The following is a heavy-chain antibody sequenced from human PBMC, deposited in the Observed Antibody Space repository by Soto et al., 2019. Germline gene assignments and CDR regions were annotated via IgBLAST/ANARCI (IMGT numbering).Heavy chain of an antibody. V-gene: IGHV3-48*01. CDR2: ISDSSAII. CDR1: GFTFNSHS. D-gene: IGHD1-1*01. CDR3: ARDFGTY. J-gene: IGHJ4*02. Sequence: EVQLVESGGDLVQPGWSLRLSCAASGFTFNSHSMNWVRQAPGKGLEWLSYISDSSAIIYYADSVKGRFTISRDNAKNSLYLQMNSLRAGDTAVYYCARDFGTYWGQGTLVTVSS.